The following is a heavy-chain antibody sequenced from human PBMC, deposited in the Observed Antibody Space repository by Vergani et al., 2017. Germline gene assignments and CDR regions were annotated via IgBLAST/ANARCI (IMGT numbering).Heavy chain of an antibody. D-gene: IGHD5-18*01. CDR3: AREHGYSYGYSAFDI. V-gene: IGHV4-39*07. CDR2: IYYSGST. J-gene: IGHJ3*02. CDR1: GGSISSSSYY. Sequence: QVQLQESGPGLVKPSQTLSLTCTVSGGSISSSSYYWGWIRQPPGKGLEWIGSIYYSGSTNYNPSLKSRVTISVDTSKNQFSLKLSSVTAADTAVYYCAREHGYSYGYSAFDIWGQGTMVTVSS.